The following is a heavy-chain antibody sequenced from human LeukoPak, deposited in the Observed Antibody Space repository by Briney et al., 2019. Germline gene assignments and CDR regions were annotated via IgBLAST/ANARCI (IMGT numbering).Heavy chain of an antibody. CDR3: AKEISRMTTVTMGPFDY. J-gene: IGHJ4*02. CDR2: TSARGSST. Sequence: GGPLRPSCAASGFPFSSYAMSWVRKAPGKERGWVSATSARGSSTYSAVSVKGRFTISRDNSKYTLYLQMISLRAENTAVYYCAKEISRMTTVTMGPFDYWGQGTLVTVSS. V-gene: IGHV3-23*01. CDR1: GFPFSSYA. D-gene: IGHD4-17*01.